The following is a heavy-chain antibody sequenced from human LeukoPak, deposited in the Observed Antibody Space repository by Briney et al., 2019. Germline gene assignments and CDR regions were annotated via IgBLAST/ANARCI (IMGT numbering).Heavy chain of an antibody. CDR3: ARAPNYYGSEPFDY. V-gene: IGHV1-69*13. D-gene: IGHD3-10*01. Sequence: SVKVSCKASGYTFTNFAISWVRQAPGQGLEWMGGIIPIFGTANYAQKFQGRVTITADESTSTAYMELSSLRSEDTAVYYCARAPNYYGSEPFDYWGQGTLVTVSS. J-gene: IGHJ4*02. CDR2: IIPIFGTA. CDR1: GYTFTNFA.